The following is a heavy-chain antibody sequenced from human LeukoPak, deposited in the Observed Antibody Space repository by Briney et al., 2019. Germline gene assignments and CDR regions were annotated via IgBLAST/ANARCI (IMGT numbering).Heavy chain of an antibody. CDR1: GYSFTSYW. CDR3: ARQIEGPYSSGGYYFDY. CDR2: IYPGDSDT. V-gene: IGHV5-51*01. D-gene: IGHD6-19*01. J-gene: IGHJ4*02. Sequence: GESLKISCKGSGYSFTSYWIGWVRQMPGKGLEWMGIIYPGDSDTRYSPSFQGQVTISADKSISTAYLQWSSLKASDTAMYYCARQIEGPYSSGGYYFDYWGQGTLVTVSS.